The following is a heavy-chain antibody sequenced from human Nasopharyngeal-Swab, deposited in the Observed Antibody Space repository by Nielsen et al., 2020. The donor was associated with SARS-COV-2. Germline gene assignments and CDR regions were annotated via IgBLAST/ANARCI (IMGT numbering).Heavy chain of an antibody. V-gene: IGHV4-4*02. CDR3: AREGGYCGGDCPEYFDY. Sequence: RQPPGKGLEWIGEISHGGDTNYNPSLKSRVTISVDRSKNQFSLKLSSVTAADTAVYYCAREGGYCGGDCPEYFDYWGQGTLVTVSS. CDR2: ISHGGDT. D-gene: IGHD2-21*02. J-gene: IGHJ4*02.